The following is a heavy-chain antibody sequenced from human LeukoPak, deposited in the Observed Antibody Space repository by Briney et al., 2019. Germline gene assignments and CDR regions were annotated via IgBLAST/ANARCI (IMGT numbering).Heavy chain of an antibody. CDR3: AHRGNGYLIDAFAI. CDR1: GLSLSTTGLG. J-gene: IGHJ3*02. V-gene: IGHV2-5*01. CDR2: IYWNDDK. Sequence: SGATPVNPTQTLTLTCTFSGLSLSTTGLGVGWIRQPPGMALEWLTLIYWNDDKLYRPSLKSRLTINKDTTKKQVVLTITNVAPVDTATYYCAHRGNGYLIDAFAIWGQGTVVTVSS. D-gene: IGHD4-17*01.